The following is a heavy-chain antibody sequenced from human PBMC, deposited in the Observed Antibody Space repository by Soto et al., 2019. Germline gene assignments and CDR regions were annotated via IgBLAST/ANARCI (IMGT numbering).Heavy chain of an antibody. CDR3: VRGDKGGFDL. D-gene: IGHD2-21*02. CDR1: GFTFNYYW. J-gene: IGHJ3*01. Sequence: PGGSPRLSCAASGFTFNYYWMHWVRQAPGQGLVWVSHIHSDGSTTTYADSVKGRFTISRDNAKNTLYLQMNSLRAEDTAVYYCVRGDKGGFDLWGQGTTVTLSS. CDR2: IHSDGSTT. V-gene: IGHV3-74*01.